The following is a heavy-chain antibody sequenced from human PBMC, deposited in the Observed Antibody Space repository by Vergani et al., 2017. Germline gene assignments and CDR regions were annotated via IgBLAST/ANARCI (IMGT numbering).Heavy chain of an antibody. CDR3: ARDRVPGSWRYFDL. D-gene: IGHD3-10*01. CDR2: INHSGST. CDR1: GGSFSGYY. J-gene: IGHJ2*01. Sequence: QVQLQQWGAGLLKPSETLSLTCAVYGGSFSGYYWSWIRQPPGKGLEWSGEINHSGSTNYNPSLKSRVTISVDTSKNQFSLKLSSVTAAATAVYYCARDRVPGSWRYFDLWGRGTLVTVSS. V-gene: IGHV4-34*01.